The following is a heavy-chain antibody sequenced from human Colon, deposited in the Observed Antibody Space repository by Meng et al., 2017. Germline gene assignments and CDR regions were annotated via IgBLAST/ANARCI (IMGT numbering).Heavy chain of an antibody. Sequence: EVGCGGSGGGLFQPGGSLRLSCAASGLSFSSFWMHWGRQAPGKGLVWVSRINSDGSTINYADSVKGRFTISRDNAKNTLYLQMNGLRAEDMAVYYCARDRSIAAAGIDHWGQGTLVTVSS. CDR3: ARDRSIAAAGIDH. CDR2: INSDGSTI. D-gene: IGHD6-13*01. J-gene: IGHJ4*02. CDR1: GLSFSSFW. V-gene: IGHV3-74*01.